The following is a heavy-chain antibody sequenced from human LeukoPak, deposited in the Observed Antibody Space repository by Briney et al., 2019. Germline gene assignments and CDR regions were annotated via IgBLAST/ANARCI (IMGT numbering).Heavy chain of an antibody. V-gene: IGHV4-39*07. J-gene: IGHJ4*02. D-gene: IGHD1-26*01. CDR2: INYSGRT. CDR3: ARDIDDVGALLDF. CDR1: DDSISNNRYF. Sequence: KASETLSLTCTISDDSISNNRYFWAWTRQPPGKGLEWIGSINYSGRTYYNPSLKSRLTMSVDTAKRQFSLKLISVTAADTALYYCARDIDDVGALLDFWGQGTLVTVSS.